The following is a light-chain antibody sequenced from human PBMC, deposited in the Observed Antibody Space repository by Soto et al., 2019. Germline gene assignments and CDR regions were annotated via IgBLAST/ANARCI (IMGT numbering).Light chain of an antibody. Sequence: EIVLTQSPATLSLSPGERATLSCRASQSVSSYLAWYQQKPGQAPRLLIYDASNRATGIPARFSGSGSGTDFTLTISSLEPEDVAVYYCQQRSNWRLTFGGGTKVDIK. CDR3: QQRSNWRLT. CDR2: DAS. J-gene: IGKJ4*01. CDR1: QSVSSY. V-gene: IGKV3-11*01.